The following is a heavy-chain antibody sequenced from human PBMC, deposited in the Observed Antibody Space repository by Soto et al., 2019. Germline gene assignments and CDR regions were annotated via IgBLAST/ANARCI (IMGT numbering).Heavy chain of an antibody. CDR3: AREGLAAAGTYYYYGMDV. V-gene: IGHV1-2*04. D-gene: IGHD6-13*01. J-gene: IGHJ6*02. Sequence: ASVKVSCKASGGTFSSYAISWVRQAPGQGLEWMGWINPNSGGTNYAQKFQGWVTMTRDTSISTAYMELSRLRSDDTAVYYCAREGLAAAGTYYYYGMDVWGQGTTVTVSS. CDR2: INPNSGGT. CDR1: GGTFSSYA.